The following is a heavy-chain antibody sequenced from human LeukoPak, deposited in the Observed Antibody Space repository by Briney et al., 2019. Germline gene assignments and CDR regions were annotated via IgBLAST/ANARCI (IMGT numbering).Heavy chain of an antibody. CDR1: GFTFSSYA. J-gene: IGHJ4*02. D-gene: IGHD3-16*02. V-gene: IGHV3-30*04. CDR2: ISYDGSNK. CDR3: ARVEDVMITFGGLIVDY. Sequence: GGSLRLSCAASGFTFSSYAMHWVRQAPGKGLEWVAVISYDGSNKYYADSVKGRFTISRDNSKNTLYLQMNSLRAEDTAVYYCARVEDVMITFGGLIVDYWGQGTLVTVSS.